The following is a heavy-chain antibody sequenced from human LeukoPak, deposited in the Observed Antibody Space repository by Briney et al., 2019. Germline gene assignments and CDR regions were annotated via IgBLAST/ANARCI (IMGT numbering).Heavy chain of an antibody. CDR1: GFTFSSYS. D-gene: IGHD6-13*01. V-gene: IGHV3-21*01. CDR2: ISSSSSYI. CDR3: ARDSIAAAAPYYFDY. J-gene: IGHJ4*02. Sequence: GGSLRLSCAASGFTFSSYSMNGIRQAPGKGLEWVSSISSSSSYIYYADSVKGRFTISSDNAKNALYLQMNSLRAEDTAVYYCARDSIAAAAPYYFDYWGQGTLVTVSS.